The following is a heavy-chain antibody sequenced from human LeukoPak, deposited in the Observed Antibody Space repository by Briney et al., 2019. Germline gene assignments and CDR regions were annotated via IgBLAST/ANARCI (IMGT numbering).Heavy chain of an antibody. Sequence: SETLSLTCTVSGGSLSSYYWSWIRQPAGKGLEWIGRIYTSGSTNYNPSLKSRVTMSVDTSKNQFSLKLSSVTAADTAVYYCARRFITMVRGVTRKVEYFDYWGQGTLVTVSS. CDR2: IYTSGST. CDR3: ARRFITMVRGVTRKVEYFDY. D-gene: IGHD3-10*01. J-gene: IGHJ4*02. V-gene: IGHV4-4*07. CDR1: GGSLSSYY.